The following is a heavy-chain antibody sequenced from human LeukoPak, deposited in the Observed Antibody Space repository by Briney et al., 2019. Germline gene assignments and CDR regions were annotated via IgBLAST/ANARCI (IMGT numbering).Heavy chain of an antibody. V-gene: IGHV1-2*02. CDR1: GYTFTGYY. J-gene: IGHJ4*02. CDR3: ATPYSSSWYGPGDFDY. Sequence: EASVKVSCKASGYTFTGYYMHWVRQAPGQGLEWMGWINPNSGGTNYAQKFQGRVTMTRDTSISTAYMELSRLRSDDTAVYYCATPYSSSWYGPGDFDYWGQGTLVTVSS. D-gene: IGHD6-13*01. CDR2: INPNSGGT.